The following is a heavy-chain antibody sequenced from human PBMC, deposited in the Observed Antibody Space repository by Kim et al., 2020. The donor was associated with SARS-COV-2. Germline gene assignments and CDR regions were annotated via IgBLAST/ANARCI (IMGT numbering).Heavy chain of an antibody. V-gene: IGHV3-23*01. CDR2: ISGSGGST. Sequence: GGSLRLSCAASGFTFSSYAMSWVRQAPGKGLEWVSVISGSGGSTYYTDSVKGRFTISRDNSKNTLYLQMNSLRAEDTAVYYCAKDSRPDIVVVTSTPNPWYFDHWGRGTLVTVSS. CDR3: AKDSRPDIVVVTSTPNPWYFDH. CDR1: GFTFSSYA. D-gene: IGHD2-21*02. J-gene: IGHJ2*01.